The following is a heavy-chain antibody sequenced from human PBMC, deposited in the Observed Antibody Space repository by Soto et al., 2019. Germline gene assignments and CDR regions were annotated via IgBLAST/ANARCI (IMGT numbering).Heavy chain of an antibody. CDR1: GYTFTGYY. Sequence: ASVKVSCKASGYTFTGYYMHWVRQAPGQGLEWMGWINPNSGGTNYAQKFQGRVTMTRDTSISTAYMELSRLRPDDTAVYYCARDFSSGWPSGWFEPWGQGTLVTVSS. CDR3: ARDFSSGWPSGWFEP. CDR2: INPNSGGT. D-gene: IGHD6-19*01. V-gene: IGHV1-2*02. J-gene: IGHJ5*02.